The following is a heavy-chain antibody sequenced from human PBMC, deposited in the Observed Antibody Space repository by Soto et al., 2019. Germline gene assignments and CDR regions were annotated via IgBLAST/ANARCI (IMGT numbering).Heavy chain of an antibody. V-gene: IGHV3-30-3*01. CDR2: ISYDGSNK. CDR1: GFTFSSYA. J-gene: IGHJ4*02. CDR3: AREEWELLFFDY. Sequence: PGGSLRLSCAASGFTFSSYAMHWVRQAPGKGLEWVAVISYDGSNKYYADSVKGRFTISRDNSKNTLYLQMNSLRAEDTAVYYCAREEWELLFFDYWGQGTLVTVSS. D-gene: IGHD1-26*01.